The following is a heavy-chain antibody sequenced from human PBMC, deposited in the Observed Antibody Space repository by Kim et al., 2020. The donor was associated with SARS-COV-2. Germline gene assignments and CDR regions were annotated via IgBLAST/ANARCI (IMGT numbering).Heavy chain of an antibody. J-gene: IGHJ4*01. CDR1: GGSISSYY. CDR3: ARLTYYDSSGYFRDLPYF. V-gene: IGHV4-59*08. CDR2: IYYSGST. D-gene: IGHD3-22*01. Sequence: SETLSLTCTVSGGSISSYYWSWIRQPPGKGLEWIGYIYYSGSTNYNPSLKSRVTISVDTSKNQFSLKLSSVTAADTAVYYCARLTYYDSSGYFRDLPYF.